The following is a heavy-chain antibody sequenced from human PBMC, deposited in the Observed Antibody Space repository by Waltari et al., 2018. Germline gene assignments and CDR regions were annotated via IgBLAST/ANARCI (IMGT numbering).Heavy chain of an antibody. Sequence: QVQLVESGGGVVQPGRSLRLSCAASGFTFSRYGMHWVRQAPGKGLEWVAVIWYDGSNKYYADSVKGRFTISRDNSKNTLYLQMNSLRAEDTAVYYCARGASEAPANWGQGTLVTVSS. CDR2: IWYDGSNK. V-gene: IGHV3-33*01. CDR3: ARGASEAPAN. D-gene: IGHD3-3*01. CDR1: GFTFSRYG. J-gene: IGHJ4*02.